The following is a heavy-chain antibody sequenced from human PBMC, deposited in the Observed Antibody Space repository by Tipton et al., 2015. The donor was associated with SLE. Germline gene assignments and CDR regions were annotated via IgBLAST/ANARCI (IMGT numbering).Heavy chain of an antibody. J-gene: IGHJ5*02. V-gene: IGHV3-30*04. D-gene: IGHD7-27*01. CDR1: GFTFSSYA. Sequence: RSLRLSCAASGFTFSSYAMHWVRQAPGKGLEWVAVISYDGSNKYYADSVKGRFTISRDNSKNTLYLQMNSLRAEDTAVYYCARDLKGLGTYNWFDPWGQGTLVTVSS. CDR2: ISYDGSNK. CDR3: ARDLKGLGTYNWFDP.